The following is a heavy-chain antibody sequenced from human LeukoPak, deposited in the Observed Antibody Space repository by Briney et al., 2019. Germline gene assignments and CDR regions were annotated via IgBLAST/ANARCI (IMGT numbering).Heavy chain of an antibody. V-gene: IGHV3-30*02. Sequence: GGSLRLSCAASGFTVSSNYMSWVRQAPGKGLEWVAFIRYDGSNKYYADSVKGRFTISRDNSKNTLYLQMNSLRAEDTAVYYCAKDTEYYYDSSGYSDYWGQGTLVTVSS. CDR2: IRYDGSNK. D-gene: IGHD3-22*01. CDR3: AKDTEYYYDSSGYSDY. J-gene: IGHJ4*02. CDR1: GFTVSSNY.